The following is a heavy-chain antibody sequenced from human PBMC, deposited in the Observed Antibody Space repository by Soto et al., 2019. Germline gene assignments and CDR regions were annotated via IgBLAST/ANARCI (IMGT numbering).Heavy chain of an antibody. Sequence: SETLSLTCAVYGGSFSGYYWSWIRQPPGKGLEWIGEINHSGSTNYNPSLKSRVTISVDTSKNQFSLKLSSVTAADTAVYYCARHPYDFWSGYRGTYYYYYMDVWGKGTTVTVSS. CDR1: GGSFSGYY. D-gene: IGHD3-3*01. V-gene: IGHV4-34*01. CDR2: INHSGST. CDR3: ARHPYDFWSGYRGTYYYYYMDV. J-gene: IGHJ6*03.